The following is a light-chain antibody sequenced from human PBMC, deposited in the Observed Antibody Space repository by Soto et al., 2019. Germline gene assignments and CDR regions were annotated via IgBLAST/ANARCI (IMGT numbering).Light chain of an antibody. CDR3: AAWDDSLIGRASYV. CDR1: SSNIGSNS. J-gene: IGLJ1*01. CDR2: RDN. Sequence: QSVLTQPPSASGAPGQRVTISCSGSSSNIGSNSVNWYQQLPGTAPKLLIFRDNQWPSGVPDRFSGSKSGTSASLAISGLQSEDEADYYCAAWDDSLIGRASYVFGTGTKVTVL. V-gene: IGLV1-44*01.